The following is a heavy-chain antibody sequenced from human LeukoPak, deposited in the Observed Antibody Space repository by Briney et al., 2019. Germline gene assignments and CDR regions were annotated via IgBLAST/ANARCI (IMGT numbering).Heavy chain of an antibody. CDR2: IIPIFGTA. CDR3: ASVSRRIAVLYYYYYYMEV. J-gene: IGHJ6*03. CDR1: GGTFSSYA. D-gene: IGHD6-19*01. Sequence: GSSVKVSCKASGGTFSSYAISCVRHAPGQGLEWKGGIIPIFGTANYAQKFQGRVTITTDESTSTAYMELSSLKSEDTAVYYCASVSRRIAVLYYYYYYMEVCGKGTTVTVSS. V-gene: IGHV1-69*05.